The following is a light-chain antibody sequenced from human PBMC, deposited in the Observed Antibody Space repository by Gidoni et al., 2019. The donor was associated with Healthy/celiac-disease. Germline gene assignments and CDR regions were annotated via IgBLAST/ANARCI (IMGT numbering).Light chain of an antibody. CDR1: QSVLSSSNNKNY. Sequence: DIVMTQSPDSLAVSLGERATINCKSSQSVLSSSNNKNYLAWYQQKPGQSPKLLIYWASTRESGVPDRFSGSGSGTDFTLTIRRLQAEDVAVYYFQQYYSSPFTFGPGTKVDIK. CDR3: QQYYSSPFT. CDR2: WAS. V-gene: IGKV4-1*01. J-gene: IGKJ3*01.